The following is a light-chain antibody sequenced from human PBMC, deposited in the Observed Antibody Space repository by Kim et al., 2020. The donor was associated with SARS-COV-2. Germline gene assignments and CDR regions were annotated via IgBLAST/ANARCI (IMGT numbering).Light chain of an antibody. CDR2: LDGSGNY. J-gene: IGLJ3*02. CDR3: AAWDSITIWV. V-gene: IGLV4-60*03. Sequence: LKPPCTQSSGHSNYIIAGHQQQPGKAPRFLMKLDGSGNYNKGSGVPERFSGSSSGADRYLTISNLQSGDEADYYCAAWDSITIWVFGGGTQLTVL. CDR1: SGHSNYI.